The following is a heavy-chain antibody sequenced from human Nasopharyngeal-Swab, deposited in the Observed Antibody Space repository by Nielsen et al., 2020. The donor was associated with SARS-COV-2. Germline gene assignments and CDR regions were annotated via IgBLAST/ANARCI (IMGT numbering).Heavy chain of an antibody. V-gene: IGHV3-64*01. Sequence: GGSLRLSCAASGFTFSSYAMHLVRQAPGKGLEYVSAISSNGGSTYYANSVKGRFTISRDNSKNTLYLQMGSLRAEDMAVYYCARGRSSGWYKAFDIWGQGTMVTVSS. J-gene: IGHJ3*02. D-gene: IGHD6-19*01. CDR1: GFTFSSYA. CDR2: ISSNGGST. CDR3: ARGRSSGWYKAFDI.